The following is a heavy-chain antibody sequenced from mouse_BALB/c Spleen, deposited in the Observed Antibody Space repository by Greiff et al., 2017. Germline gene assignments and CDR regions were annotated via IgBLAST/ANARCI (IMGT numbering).Heavy chain of an antibody. J-gene: IGHJ3*01. Sequence: DVKLVESGGGLVKPGGSLKLSCAASGFTFSSYAMSWVRQTPEKRLEWVASISSGGSTYYPDSVKGRFTISRDNARNILYLQMSSLRSEDTAMYYCARDGLLRLAPFAYWGQGTLVTVSA. D-gene: IGHD2-3*01. CDR1: GFTFSSYA. CDR2: ISSGGST. CDR3: ARDGLLRLAPFAY. V-gene: IGHV5-6-5*01.